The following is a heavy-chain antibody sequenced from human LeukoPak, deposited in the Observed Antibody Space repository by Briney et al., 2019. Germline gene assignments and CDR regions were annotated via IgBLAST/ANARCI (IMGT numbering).Heavy chain of an antibody. CDR2: VNPSGDST. CDR1: GYTFSNYN. CDR3: ARVRDGYNDAYDI. V-gene: IGHV1-46*01. D-gene: IGHD5-24*01. J-gene: IGHJ3*02. Sequence: GASVKLSCKASGYTFSNYNIHWLRQAPGQGLEWMGIVNPSGDSTNYAQNFQGRVTMTGDTSTSTVYMELSSLRPEDTAVYYCARVRDGYNDAYDIWGQGTMVTVTS.